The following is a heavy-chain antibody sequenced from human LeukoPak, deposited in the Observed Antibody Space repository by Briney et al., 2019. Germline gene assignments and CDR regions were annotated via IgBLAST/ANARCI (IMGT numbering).Heavy chain of an antibody. Sequence: SETLSLTCTVSGGSINNYYWSWIRQPPGKGLEWIGYIYSSGSTNYNPSLKSRVTISVDTSKNQYSLKLSSVTAADTAVYYCATSRTYYHIAWGQGTLVTVSS. J-gene: IGHJ5*02. D-gene: IGHD3-9*01. V-gene: IGHV4-59*12. CDR1: GGSINNYY. CDR2: IYSSGST. CDR3: ATSRTYYHIA.